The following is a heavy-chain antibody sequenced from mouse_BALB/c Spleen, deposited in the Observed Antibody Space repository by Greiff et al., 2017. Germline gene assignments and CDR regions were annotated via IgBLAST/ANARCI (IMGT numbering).Heavy chain of an antibody. V-gene: IGHV5-4*02. CDR2: ISDGGSYT. CDR3: ARWGITTEVAMDY. Sequence: EVMLVESGGGLVKPGGSLKLSCAASGFTFSDYYMYWVRQTPEKRLEWVATISDGGSYTYYPDSVKGRFTISRDNAKNNLYLQMSSLKSEDTAMYYCARWGITTEVAMDYWGQGTSVTVSS. J-gene: IGHJ4*01. CDR1: GFTFSDYY. D-gene: IGHD2-4*01.